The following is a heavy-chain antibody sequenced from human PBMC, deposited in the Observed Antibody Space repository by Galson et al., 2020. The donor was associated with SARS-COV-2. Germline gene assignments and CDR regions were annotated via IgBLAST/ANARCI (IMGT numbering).Heavy chain of an antibody. CDR3: ATVGFMVRGGLDSFDY. CDR1: GYTFTSYY. CDR2: INPSGGST. V-gene: IGHV1-46*01. Sequence: GESLKISCKASGYTFTSYYMHWVRQAPGQGLEWMGIINPSGGSTSYAQKFQGRVTMTRDTSTSTVYMELSSLRSEDTAVYYCATVGFMVRGGLDSFDYGGQGTLVTVCS. J-gene: IGHJ4*02. D-gene: IGHD3-10*01.